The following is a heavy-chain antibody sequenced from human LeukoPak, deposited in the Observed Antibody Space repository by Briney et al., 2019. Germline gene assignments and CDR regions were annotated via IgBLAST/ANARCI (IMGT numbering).Heavy chain of an antibody. V-gene: IGHV3-30*18. Sequence: GGSLRLSCAASGFTFSSYGMHWVRQAPGKGLEWVAAISYDGSNKYYADSVKGRFTISRDNSKNTLYLQMNGLRAEDTAVYYCAKDLTDYVGDYWGQGTLVTVSS. J-gene: IGHJ4*02. D-gene: IGHD4-23*01. CDR2: ISYDGSNK. CDR3: AKDLTDYVGDY. CDR1: GFTFSSYG.